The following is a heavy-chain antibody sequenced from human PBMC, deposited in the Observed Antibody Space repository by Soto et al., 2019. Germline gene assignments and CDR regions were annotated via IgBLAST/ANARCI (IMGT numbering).Heavy chain of an antibody. D-gene: IGHD3-3*01. CDR1: GGTFSSYA. CDR3: ARVQSEFGVVHGTFDY. V-gene: IGHV1-69*13. CDR2: IIPIFGTA. Sequence: GASVKVSCKASGGTFSSYAISWVRQAPGQGLEWMGGIIPIFGTANYAQKFQGRVTITADESTSTAYMELSSLRSEDTAVYYCARVQSEFGVVHGTFDYWGKGTLFTVSS. J-gene: IGHJ4*02.